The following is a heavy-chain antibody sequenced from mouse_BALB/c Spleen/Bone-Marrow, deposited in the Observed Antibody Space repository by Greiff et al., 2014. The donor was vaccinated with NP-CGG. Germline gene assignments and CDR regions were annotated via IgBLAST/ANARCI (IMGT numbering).Heavy chain of an antibody. CDR3: VRFYYGNPTGYFDY. Sequence: VQLQQSGAELMKPGASMKISCKATGYTFSSYWIEWVKQRPGHGLEWIGEILPGSGSTNYNEQFKGKATFTADASSSTAYMELSSLTSEDSAVYYCVRFYYGNPTGYFDYWGQGTTLTVSS. V-gene: IGHV1-9*01. D-gene: IGHD2-1*01. CDR2: ILPGSGST. J-gene: IGHJ2*01. CDR1: GYTFSSYW.